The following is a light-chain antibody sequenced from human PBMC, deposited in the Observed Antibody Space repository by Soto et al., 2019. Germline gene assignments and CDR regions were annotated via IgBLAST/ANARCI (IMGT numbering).Light chain of an antibody. CDR2: LGS. J-gene: IGKJ5*01. CDR3: MQSTQLPPT. CDR1: QSLLHSNGYNY. V-gene: IGKV2-28*01. Sequence: EIVMTQSPLTLPVTPGEPASISCRSSQSLLHSNGYNYLDWYLQKPGQSPQLLIYLGSNRSSGVPDRFSGSGSGTDFTLEISRVETDDVGIYYCMQSTQLPPTFGQGTRLEIK.